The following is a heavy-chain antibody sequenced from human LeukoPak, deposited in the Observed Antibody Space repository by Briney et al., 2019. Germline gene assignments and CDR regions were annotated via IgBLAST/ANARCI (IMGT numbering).Heavy chain of an antibody. J-gene: IGHJ6*02. Sequence: SETLSLTCTVSGGSISSYYWSWIRQPPGKGLEWIGYIYASGSTNYNPSLKSRVTMSVDMSKNQFSLKLSSVTAADTAVYYCAREDYDILTGPHLDVWGQGTTVTVSS. CDR2: IYASGST. CDR3: AREDYDILTGPHLDV. D-gene: IGHD3-9*01. CDR1: GGSISSYY. V-gene: IGHV4-59*12.